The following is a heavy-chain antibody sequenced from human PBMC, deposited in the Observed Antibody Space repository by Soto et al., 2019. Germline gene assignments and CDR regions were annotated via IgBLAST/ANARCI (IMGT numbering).Heavy chain of an antibody. Sequence: QLQLQESGPGLVKPSETLSLTCTVSGGSISSSSYYWGWIRQPPGKGLEWIGSIYYSGSTYYNPSLKSRVTISVDTSKNQFCRKLSSVTAADTAVYYCARSIAAAGTINWFDPWGQGTLVTVSS. J-gene: IGHJ5*02. CDR3: ARSIAAAGTINWFDP. D-gene: IGHD6-13*01. CDR2: IYYSGST. CDR1: GGSISSSSYY. V-gene: IGHV4-39*01.